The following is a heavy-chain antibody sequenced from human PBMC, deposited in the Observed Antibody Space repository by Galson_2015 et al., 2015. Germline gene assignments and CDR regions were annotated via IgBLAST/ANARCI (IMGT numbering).Heavy chain of an antibody. D-gene: IGHD6-13*01. Sequence: SLRLSCAVSGFTFSSYAMSWVRQAPGKGLEWVSAISGSGGSTYYADSVKGRFTISRDNSKNTLYLQMNSLRAEDTAVYYCVYSSSWYGYFDYWGQGTLVTVSS. J-gene: IGHJ4*02. CDR2: ISGSGGST. V-gene: IGHV3-23*01. CDR1: GFTFSSYA. CDR3: VYSSSWYGYFDY.